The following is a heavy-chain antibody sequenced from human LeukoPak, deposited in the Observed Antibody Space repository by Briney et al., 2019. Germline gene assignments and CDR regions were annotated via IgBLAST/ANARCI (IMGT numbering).Heavy chain of an antibody. Sequence: ASVKVSCKASGGTFSSYAISWVRQAPGQGLEWMGGIIPIFGTANYAQKFQGRVTITADESTSTAYMELSSLRSEDTAVYYCARDLTFNYYDSSGPDYWGQGTLVTVSS. V-gene: IGHV1-69*13. CDR1: GGTFSSYA. CDR3: ARDLTFNYYDSSGPDY. J-gene: IGHJ4*02. D-gene: IGHD3-22*01. CDR2: IIPIFGTA.